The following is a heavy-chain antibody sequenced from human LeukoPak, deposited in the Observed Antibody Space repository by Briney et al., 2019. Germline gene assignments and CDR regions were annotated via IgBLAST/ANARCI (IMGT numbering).Heavy chain of an antibody. CDR2: IYTSGST. CDR3: ARATGGGYYYADAFDI. CDR1: GGSISSYY. J-gene: IGHJ3*02. D-gene: IGHD3-22*01. V-gene: IGHV4-4*07. Sequence: SETLSLTCTVSGGSISSYYWSWIRQPAGKGLEWIGRIYTSGSTNYNPSLKSRVTISVDTSKNQFSLKLSSVTAADTAVYYCARATGGGYYYADAFDIWGQGTMVTVSS.